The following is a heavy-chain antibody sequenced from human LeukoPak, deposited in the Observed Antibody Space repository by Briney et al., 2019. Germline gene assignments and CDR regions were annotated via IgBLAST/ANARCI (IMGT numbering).Heavy chain of an antibody. J-gene: IGHJ4*02. CDR2: ISGSGSSP. V-gene: IGHV3-23*01. CDR3: ARSPRNDYFFDS. Sequence: GGSLRLSCAASGFTFSDYAMSWVRQAPGKGLEWVSTISGSGSSPYYADSVKGRFTISRDNSKNRVYLQMNSLRAEETAAYHCARSPRNDYFFDSWGQGTLVTVSS. CDR1: GFTFSDYA. D-gene: IGHD2-21*02.